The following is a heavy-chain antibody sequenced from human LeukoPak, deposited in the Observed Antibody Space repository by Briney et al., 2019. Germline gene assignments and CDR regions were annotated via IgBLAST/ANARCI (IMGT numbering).Heavy chain of an antibody. CDR2: ISSDGSNK. Sequence: GRSLRLSCAASGFTFSNYAMHWVRQAPGKGLEWVAVISSDGSNKYYADSMKGRFTISRDNSKNTPYLQMNSLRAEDTAVYYCARDYLWSGYSWIDYWGQGTLVTVSS. V-gene: IGHV3-30*04. D-gene: IGHD3-3*01. CDR1: GFTFSNYA. J-gene: IGHJ4*02. CDR3: ARDYLWSGYSWIDY.